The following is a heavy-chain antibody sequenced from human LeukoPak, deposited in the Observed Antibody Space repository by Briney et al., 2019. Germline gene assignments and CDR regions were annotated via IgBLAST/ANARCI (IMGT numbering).Heavy chain of an antibody. CDR1: GYTFTGYY. D-gene: IGHD4-17*01. V-gene: IGHV1-8*02. J-gene: IGHJ3*02. CDR2: MNPNSGNT. CDR3: ARQYGDYGDDAFDI. Sequence: ASVKVSCKASGYTFTGYYMHWVRQATGQGLEWMGWMNPNSGNTGYAQKFQGRVTMTRNTSISTAYMELSSLRSEDTAVYYCARQYGDYGDDAFDIWGQGTMVTVSS.